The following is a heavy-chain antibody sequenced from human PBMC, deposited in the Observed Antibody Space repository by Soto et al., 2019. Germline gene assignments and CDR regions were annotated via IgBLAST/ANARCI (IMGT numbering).Heavy chain of an antibody. CDR2: ISYDGSNK. J-gene: IGHJ5*02. Sequence: QVQLVESGGGVVQPGRSLRLSCAASGFTFSSYAMHWVRQAPGKGLVWVAVISYDGSNKYYEDSVKGRFTISRDNSKITMYLQMNSRMAEDTAVYYCARGFVSSSWYPGWFDHWCQVTLVTVSS. V-gene: IGHV3-30-3*01. CDR1: GFTFSSYA. CDR3: ARGFVSSSWYPGWFDH. D-gene: IGHD6-13*01.